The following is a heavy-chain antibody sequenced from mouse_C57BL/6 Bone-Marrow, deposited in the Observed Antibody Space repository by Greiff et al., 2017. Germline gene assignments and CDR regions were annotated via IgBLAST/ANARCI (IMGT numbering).Heavy chain of an antibody. V-gene: IGHV1-62-2*01. J-gene: IGHJ2*01. CDR3: ARHEGYYCGSSYDY. CDR2: FYPGSGSI. CDR1: GYPFTEYT. D-gene: IGHD1-1*01. Sequence: VQLQQSGAELVKPGASVKLSCKASGYPFTEYTIHWVKPRSGQGLEWIGLFYPGSGSIKYNEKFKDKATLTADKSSSTAYMSLSSLTSEDSAVYFCARHEGYYCGSSYDYWGQGTTLTVSS.